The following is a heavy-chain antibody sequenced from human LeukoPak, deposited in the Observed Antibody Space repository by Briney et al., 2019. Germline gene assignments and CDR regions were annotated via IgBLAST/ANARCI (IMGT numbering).Heavy chain of an antibody. CDR2: IRANNGDT. J-gene: IGHJ4*02. D-gene: IGHD1-7*01. Sequence: ASVKVSCKASGYSFTTNGISWVRQAPGQGLEWMGWIRANNGDTNYVQKFQGRVTMTTDTSTRTAYMELRSLISDDTAFYYCARDVPGTTPFDYWGQGTLVTVSS. V-gene: IGHV1-18*01. CDR3: ARDVPGTTPFDY. CDR1: GYSFTTNG.